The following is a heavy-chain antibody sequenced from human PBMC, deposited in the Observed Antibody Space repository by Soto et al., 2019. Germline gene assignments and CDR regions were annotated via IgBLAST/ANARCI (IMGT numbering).Heavy chain of an antibody. Sequence: ASVKVYCKASGYTFTSYDINWVRQATGQGLEWMGWMNPNSGNTGYAQKFQGRVTMTRNTSISTAYMELSSLRSEDTAVYYCARWDSSGYYYPRYYYYGMDVWGQGTTVTVSS. J-gene: IGHJ6*02. CDR3: ARWDSSGYYYPRYYYYGMDV. CDR2: MNPNSGNT. CDR1: GYTFTSYD. D-gene: IGHD3-22*01. V-gene: IGHV1-8*01.